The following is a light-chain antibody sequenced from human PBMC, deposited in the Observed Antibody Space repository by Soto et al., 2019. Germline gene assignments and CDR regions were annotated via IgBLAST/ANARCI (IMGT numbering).Light chain of an antibody. CDR3: QQYNNYFSWT. V-gene: IGKV1-5*01. J-gene: IGKJ1*01. Sequence: DIQMTQSPSTLSASVGDRVTITCRASQSISIWLAWYQQKPGKAPNIQIYDASTLVSGVPSRFSGSGSGTEFTLTISILQPDDFATYYCQQYNNYFSWTFGQGTKVDIK. CDR2: DAS. CDR1: QSISIW.